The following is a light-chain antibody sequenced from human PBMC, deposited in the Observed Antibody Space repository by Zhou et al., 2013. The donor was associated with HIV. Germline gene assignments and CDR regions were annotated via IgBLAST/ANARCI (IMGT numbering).Light chain of an antibody. CDR2: AAY. Sequence: EIQMTQSPSSVSASVGDRVTITCRASQDIDRWLSWYQQKPGQAPKLLIYAAYSLETGVPSRFTGSGSGTDFRLTINSLQPEDFAIYYCQQAKSFPRTFGQGTRVDIK. CDR3: QQAKSFPRT. CDR1: QDIDRW. V-gene: IGKV1-12*01. J-gene: IGKJ1*01.